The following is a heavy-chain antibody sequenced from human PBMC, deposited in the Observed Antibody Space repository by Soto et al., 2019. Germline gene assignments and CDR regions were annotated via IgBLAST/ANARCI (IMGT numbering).Heavy chain of an antibody. CDR1: GGSISSSNW. V-gene: IGHV4-4*02. CDR2: IYHSGST. J-gene: IGHJ4*02. D-gene: IGHD4-17*01. Sequence: PSETLSLTCAVSGGSISSSNWWSWVRQPPGKGLEWIGEIYHSGSTNYNPSLKSRVTISVDTSKNQFSLKLSSVTAADTAVYYCARGCGFDGDYTKDYWGQGTLVTVSS. CDR3: ARGCGFDGDYTKDY.